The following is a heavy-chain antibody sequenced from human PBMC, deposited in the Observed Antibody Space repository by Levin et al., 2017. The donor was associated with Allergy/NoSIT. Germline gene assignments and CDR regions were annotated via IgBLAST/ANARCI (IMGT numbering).Heavy chain of an antibody. J-gene: IGHJ4*02. D-gene: IGHD1-26*01. Sequence: SETLSLTCTVSGSSINNHDYYWGWIRQPPGKGLEWIGIIYYSGSTYYNPSLRSRLTISVDTSNNQFSLQLSSATAADTAVYYCARRWYNGSPFDYWGQGTLVTVSS. V-gene: IGHV4-39*01. CDR1: GSSINNHDYY. CDR3: ARRWYNGSPFDY. CDR2: IYYSGST.